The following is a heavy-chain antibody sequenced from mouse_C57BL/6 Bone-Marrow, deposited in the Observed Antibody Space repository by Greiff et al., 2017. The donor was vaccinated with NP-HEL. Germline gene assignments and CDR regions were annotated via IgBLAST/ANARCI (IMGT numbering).Heavy chain of an antibody. CDR3: ARGGWFMTAWFAY. V-gene: IGHV1-26*01. CDR1: GYTFTDYY. Sequence: VQLQQSGPELVKPGASVKISCKASGYTFTDYYMNWVKQSHGKSLEWIGDINPNNGGTSYNQKFKGKATLTVDKSSSTAYMELRSLTSEDSAVYYGARGGWFMTAWFAYWGQGTLVTVSA. CDR2: INPNNGGT. J-gene: IGHJ3*01. D-gene: IGHD2-3*01.